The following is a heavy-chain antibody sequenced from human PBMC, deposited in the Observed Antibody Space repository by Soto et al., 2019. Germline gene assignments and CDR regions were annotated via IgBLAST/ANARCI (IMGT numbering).Heavy chain of an antibody. Sequence: LSLTCTVSGGSISSSSYYWGWIRQPPGKGLEWIGSIYYSGSTYYNPSLKSRVTISVDTSKNQFSLKLSSVTAADTAVYYCARRRVDTAMEEDYYGMDVWGQGTTVTVSS. D-gene: IGHD5-18*01. CDR2: IYYSGST. V-gene: IGHV4-39*01. CDR1: GGSISSSSYY. CDR3: ARRRVDTAMEEDYYGMDV. J-gene: IGHJ6*02.